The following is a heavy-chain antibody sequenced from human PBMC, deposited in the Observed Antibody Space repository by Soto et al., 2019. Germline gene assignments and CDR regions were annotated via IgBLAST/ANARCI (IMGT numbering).Heavy chain of an antibody. CDR1: GFSFSNYA. CDR3: AKDLIDYSNSYFDY. V-gene: IGHV3-23*01. CDR2: ISSSGYT. D-gene: IGHD4-4*01. Sequence: PGGSLRLSCATSGFSFSNYAMSWVRQAPGKGLEWVAGISSSGYTYYVDSLKGRFTISRDNSKNSLYLQVNSLRAEDTAVYYGAKDLIDYSNSYFDYWGQGTLVTVSS. J-gene: IGHJ4*02.